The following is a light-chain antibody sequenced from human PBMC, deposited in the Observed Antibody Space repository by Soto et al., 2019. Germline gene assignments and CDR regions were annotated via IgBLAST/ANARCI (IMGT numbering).Light chain of an antibody. CDR3: QQRSNWIT. CDR2: DAS. J-gene: IGKJ5*01. Sequence: EIVFTQSPGTLSLSPGERASLSCRASQSVSTDLAWYQQKPGQAPRLLIYDASNRATGIPARFSGSGSGTDFTLTISSLEPEDFAVYYCQQRSNWITFGQGTRLQIK. CDR1: QSVSTD. V-gene: IGKV3-11*01.